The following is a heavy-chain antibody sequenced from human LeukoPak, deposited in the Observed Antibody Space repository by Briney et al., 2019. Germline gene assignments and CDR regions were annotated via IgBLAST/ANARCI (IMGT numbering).Heavy chain of an antibody. J-gene: IGHJ4*02. CDR3: ARMPSPLTNFYGS. CDR1: GYTFTGYY. CDR2: INPNSGGT. D-gene: IGHD4-17*01. V-gene: IGHV1-2*02. Sequence: ASVKVSCKASGYTFTGYYMHWVRQAPGQGLEWMGWINPNSGGTNYAQKFQGRVTMTRDTSISTAYMELSRLRSDDTAVYYCARMPSPLTNFYGSWGQGTLVTVSS.